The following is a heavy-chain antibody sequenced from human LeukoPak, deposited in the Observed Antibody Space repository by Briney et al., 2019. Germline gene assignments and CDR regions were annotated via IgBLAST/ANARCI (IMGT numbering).Heavy chain of an antibody. D-gene: IGHD3-22*01. CDR1: GDSISSSSYH. J-gene: IGHJ4*02. V-gene: IGHV4-39*01. CDR3: VRIYYDSSGYYLTDYYFDS. CDR2: THYSGTT. Sequence: SETLSLSCTVSGDSISSSSYHWGWIRQPPGRGLEWVASTHYSGTTYYSPSLKSRVTVSVYTSRNRFSLQLSSVTAADTAVYYCVRIYYDSSGYYLTDYYFDSWGQGTLVTVSS.